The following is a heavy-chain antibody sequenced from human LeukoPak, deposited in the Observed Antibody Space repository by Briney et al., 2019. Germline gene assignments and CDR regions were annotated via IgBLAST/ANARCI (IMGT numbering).Heavy chain of an antibody. D-gene: IGHD6-6*01. Sequence: SSETLSLTCTVSGYSISSGYYWGWIRQPPGKGLEWIGSMFHNRNSYYNPSLKSRVTISIDTPKNQFSLKLSSVTAADTAVYYCAREGGSSSSEVYWGQGTLVTVSS. V-gene: IGHV4-38-2*02. J-gene: IGHJ4*02. CDR1: GYSISSGYY. CDR3: AREGGSSSSEVY. CDR2: MFHNRNS.